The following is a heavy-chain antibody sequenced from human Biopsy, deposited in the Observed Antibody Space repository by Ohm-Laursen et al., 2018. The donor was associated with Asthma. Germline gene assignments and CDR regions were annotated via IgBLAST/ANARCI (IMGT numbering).Heavy chain of an antibody. J-gene: IGHJ6*02. D-gene: IGHD3-10*01. CDR1: GYTFNSAG. V-gene: IGHV1-18*01. CDR2: ISVYNGNT. CDR3: ARAVDYSHYYGIDV. Sequence: GASVKVSCKTSGYTFNSAGTTWVRQAPGQGLEWMGGISVYNGNTKVAQKLQDRVTMITDTSTSTAYMELRSLRSDDTAVYFCARAVDYSHYYGIDVWGQGTTATVS.